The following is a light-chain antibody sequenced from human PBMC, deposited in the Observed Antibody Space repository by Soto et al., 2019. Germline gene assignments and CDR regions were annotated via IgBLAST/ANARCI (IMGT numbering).Light chain of an antibody. V-gene: IGKV3-15*01. CDR1: QSVSSN. CDR3: QQYNNWPPYT. Sequence: EVVMTQSPATLSVSPGERATLSCRASQSVSSNLAWYQQKPGQAPRLLIYGASTRATGIPARFSGSGSGTEFTLTISSQQSEDFAVYYCQQYNNWPPYTFGQGTKQEIK. J-gene: IGKJ2*01. CDR2: GAS.